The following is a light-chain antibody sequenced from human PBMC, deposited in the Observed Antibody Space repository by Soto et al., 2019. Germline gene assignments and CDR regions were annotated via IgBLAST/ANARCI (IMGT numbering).Light chain of an antibody. CDR1: SSDVGGYNY. Sequence: QSVLTQPPSASGSPGQSVAISCTGTSSDVGGYNYVSWYQQHPGKAPKLMIYEVNKRPSGVSGRFSGSKSGNTASLTISGLQAEDEADYYCCSFTSSNTHVFGTGTKLTVL. J-gene: IGLJ1*01. CDR3: CSFTSSNTHV. V-gene: IGLV2-8*01. CDR2: EVN.